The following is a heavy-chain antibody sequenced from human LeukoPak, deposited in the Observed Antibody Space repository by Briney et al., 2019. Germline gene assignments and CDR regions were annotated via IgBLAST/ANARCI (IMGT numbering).Heavy chain of an antibody. J-gene: IGHJ4*02. CDR3: TXXLXGRYSDY. V-gene: IGHV3-23*01. Sequence: GGSLRLSCAAAGFTFSSYAMRWVRQAPGKGLEWVSAISGSGGSTYYADSVKGRFTISRDNSKNTVYLQINSLRAEETAVYYCTXXLXGRYSDYWGXGTLVTVSS. D-gene: IGHD1-26*01. CDR1: GFTFSSYA. CDR2: ISGSGGST.